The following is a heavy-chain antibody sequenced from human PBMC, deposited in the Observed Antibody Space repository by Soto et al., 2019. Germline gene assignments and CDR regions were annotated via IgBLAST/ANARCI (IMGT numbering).Heavy chain of an antibody. D-gene: IGHD3-16*01. CDR1: GSSVSSNIAA. J-gene: IGHJ6*01. Sequence: SQILSLTCAISGSSVSSNIAAWNWIRQSPSRGLEWLGRTYYRSKWYNYYAVSVKGRISINPDTSKNLFSLQLNSVTPEDTAVYYCARDRKGGFVMDVWGQGTTVTVSS. CDR3: ARDRKGGFVMDV. V-gene: IGHV6-1*01. CDR2: TYYRSKWYN.